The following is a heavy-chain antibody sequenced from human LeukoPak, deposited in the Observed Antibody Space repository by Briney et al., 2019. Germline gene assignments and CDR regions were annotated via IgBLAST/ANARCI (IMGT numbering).Heavy chain of an antibody. CDR1: GGSISSYY. J-gene: IGHJ5*02. CDR2: IYTRGST. V-gene: IGHV4-4*07. D-gene: IGHD3-10*01. Sequence: SETLSLTCTVSGGSISSYYWSWIRQLAGKGLECIGRIYTRGSTNYSPALKSRVTMSVDTSKNQFSLKLSSVTAAGTAVYYCARDSSRWFDPWGQGTLVTVSS. CDR3: ARDSSRWFDP.